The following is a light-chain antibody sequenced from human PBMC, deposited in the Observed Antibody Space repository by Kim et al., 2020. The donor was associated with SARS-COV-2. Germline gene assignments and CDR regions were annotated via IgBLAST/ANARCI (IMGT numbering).Light chain of an antibody. J-gene: IGLJ3*02. V-gene: IGLV3-19*01. Sequence: ALGQTVRITCQGDSLKSYYASWYQQKPGQAPVLVIYGKNSRPSGIPDRFSGSSSGNTASLTITGAQAEDEADYYCNSRDSSGTHWVFGGGTQLTVL. CDR1: SLKSYY. CDR3: NSRDSSGTHWV. CDR2: GKN.